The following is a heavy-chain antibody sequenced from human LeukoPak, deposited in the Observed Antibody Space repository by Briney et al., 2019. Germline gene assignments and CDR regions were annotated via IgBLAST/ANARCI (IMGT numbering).Heavy chain of an antibody. CDR3: ARHRSTVVTPCDH. V-gene: IGHV4-39*01. CDR1: GGSISSSSYY. Sequence: KPSETLSLTCTVSGGSISSSSYYWGWIRQPPGKGLEWIGSIYYSGSTYYNPSLKSRVTISVDTSKNQFSLKLSSVTAADTAVYYCARHRSTVVTPCDHWGRGTLVTVSS. CDR2: IYYSGST. J-gene: IGHJ5*02. D-gene: IGHD2-21*02.